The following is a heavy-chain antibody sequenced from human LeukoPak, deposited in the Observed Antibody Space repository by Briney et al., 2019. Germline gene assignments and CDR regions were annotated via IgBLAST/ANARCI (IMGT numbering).Heavy chain of an antibody. V-gene: IGHV4-59*01. J-gene: IGHJ4*02. D-gene: IGHD3-16*01. Sequence: SETLSLTCTVSGGSLHNYYWSWIRQPPGKGLEWIGYIDYSGSTNYNPSLKSRVTISVDTSQNQFSLKLSSVTAADTAVYYCARDRALGSGKYYFDYWGQGTLVTVSS. CDR1: GGSLHNYY. CDR3: ARDRALGSGKYYFDY. CDR2: IDYSGST.